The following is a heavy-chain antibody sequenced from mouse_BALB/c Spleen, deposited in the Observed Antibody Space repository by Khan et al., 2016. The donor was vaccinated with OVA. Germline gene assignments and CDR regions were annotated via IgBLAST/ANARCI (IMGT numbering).Heavy chain of an antibody. CDR3: ARGSSRAMDY. CDR1: GYTFTNYG. V-gene: IGHV9-3-1*01. J-gene: IGHJ4*01. Sequence: QIQLVQSGPELKKPGETVKISCKASGYTFTNYGMNWVKQAPGKGLKWMGWIYTYTGEPTYADDFKGRFAFSLESSASTAFLQINNLTNDDTATYVSARGSSRAMDYWGQGTSVTVSS. CDR2: IYTYTGEP. D-gene: IGHD1-1*01.